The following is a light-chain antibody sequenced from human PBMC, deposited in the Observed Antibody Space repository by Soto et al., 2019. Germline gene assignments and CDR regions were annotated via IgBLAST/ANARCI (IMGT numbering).Light chain of an antibody. Sequence: PLTQSPSSLAASVGDSLTLTCRASLNVSSYLNWYQHKPGKGPTLLIHATTKLQIGVPSRFSGSGSGTEITLTSSMLAAEYVGTYCRQHSNTPRTFGQGTRLEIK. CDR1: LNVSSY. CDR2: ATT. J-gene: IGKJ5*01. CDR3: QHSNTPRT. V-gene: IGKV1-39*01.